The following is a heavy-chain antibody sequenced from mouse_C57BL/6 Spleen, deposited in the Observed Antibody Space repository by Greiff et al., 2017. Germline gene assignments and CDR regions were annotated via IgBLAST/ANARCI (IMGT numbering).Heavy chain of an antibody. Sequence: VQLQQSGAELVRPGTSVKVSCKASGYAFTNYLIEWVKQRPGQGLEWIGVINPGSGGTNYNEKFKGKATLTADKSSSTAYMQLSSLTSEDSAVYFCASGGTTLYYYAMDYWGQGTSVTVSS. J-gene: IGHJ4*01. CDR2: INPGSGGT. V-gene: IGHV1-54*01. CDR1: GYAFTNYL. CDR3: ASGGTTLYYYAMDY. D-gene: IGHD5-5*01.